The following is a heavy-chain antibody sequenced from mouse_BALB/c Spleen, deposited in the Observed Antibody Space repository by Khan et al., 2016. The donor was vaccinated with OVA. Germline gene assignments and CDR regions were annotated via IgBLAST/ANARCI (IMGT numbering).Heavy chain of an antibody. CDR2: IWSGGSN. J-gene: IGHJ3*01. CDR3: ARNYDYDEGLDY. CDR1: GFSLTSYG. D-gene: IGHD2-4*01. Sequence: QVQLQQSGPGLVQPSQSPSITCTVSGFSLTSYGIHWVRQAPGKGLEWLGVIWSGGSNAYYVVFISRLNISNDNSKSQVFFKMNSLQANDTAIYYCARNYDYDEGLDYWGQGTLVTVSA. V-gene: IGHV2-2*02.